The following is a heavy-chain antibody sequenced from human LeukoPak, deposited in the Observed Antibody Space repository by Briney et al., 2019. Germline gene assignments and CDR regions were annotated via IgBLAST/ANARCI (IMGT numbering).Heavy chain of an antibody. D-gene: IGHD2-8*01. V-gene: IGHV4-4*08. CDR2: IYTSGST. J-gene: IGHJ3*02. CDR3: ARDLCTNGVCYDAFDI. Sequence: GSLRLSCAASGFTFNSYGMNWVRQAPGKGLEWIGRIYTSGSTNYNPSLKSRVTISVDTSKNQFSLKLSSVTAADTAVYYCARDLCTNGVCYDAFDIWGQGTMVNVSS. CDR1: GFTFNSYG.